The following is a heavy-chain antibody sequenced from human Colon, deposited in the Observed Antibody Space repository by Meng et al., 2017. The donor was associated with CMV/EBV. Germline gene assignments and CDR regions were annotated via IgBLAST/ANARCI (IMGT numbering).Heavy chain of an antibody. CDR1: GFTFSSYR. CDR2: ISSGATTI. D-gene: IGHD6-6*01. CDR3: ARGSSSSFDY. J-gene: IGHJ4*02. V-gene: IGHV3-48*04. Sequence: GESLKISCAASGFTFSSYRMNWVRQAPGKGLEWISSISSGATTIYYADSVKGRFTISRDNAKNSLYLQMNSLRAGDTAVYYCARGSSSSFDYWGQGALVTV.